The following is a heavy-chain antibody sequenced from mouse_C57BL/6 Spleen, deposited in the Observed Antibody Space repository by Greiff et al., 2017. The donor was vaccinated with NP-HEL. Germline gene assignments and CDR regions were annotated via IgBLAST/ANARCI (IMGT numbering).Heavy chain of an antibody. CDR2: ISSGGSST. Sequence: EVQLVESGGDLVKPGGSLKLSCAASGFTFSGYGMPWVRQTPDKGLEWVASISSGGSSTYYPDTVKGRFTISRDNAKNTLYLQISSLTSEDSADYYWARRDNYGSRLDFGDWGTGITVT. CDR3: ARRDNYGSRLDFGD. CDR1: GFTFSGYG. V-gene: IGHV5-6*01. J-gene: IGHJ1*03. D-gene: IGHD1-1*01.